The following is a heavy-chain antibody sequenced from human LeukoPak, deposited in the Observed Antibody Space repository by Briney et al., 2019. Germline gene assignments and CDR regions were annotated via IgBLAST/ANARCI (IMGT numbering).Heavy chain of an antibody. Sequence: GGTLRLSCAASGFTFSSYGMSWVRQAPGKGLEGVSSITSTSTYIYYADSVKGRFTISRDNAKNSLYLQMNSLRAEDTAVYYCAKGGLRYFDWLLSTWYYYYYMDVWGKGTTVTISS. D-gene: IGHD3-9*01. CDR3: AKGGLRYFDWLLSTWYYYYYMDV. CDR1: GFTFSSYG. CDR2: ITSTSTYI. V-gene: IGHV3-21*04. J-gene: IGHJ6*03.